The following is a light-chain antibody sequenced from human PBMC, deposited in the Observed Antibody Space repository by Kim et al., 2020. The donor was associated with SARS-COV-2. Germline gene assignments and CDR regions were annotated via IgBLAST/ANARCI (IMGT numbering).Light chain of an antibody. CDR1: NIGSKN. CDR2: RDI. CDR3: QVWDSGSVV. Sequence: ALGQTARIPCGGDNIGSKNVHWYQQTPRQAPVLVIYRDINRPSGIPERFSGSNLGNTATLTITRAQVGDEADYYCQVWDSGSVVFGGGTQLTVL. V-gene: IGLV3-9*01. J-gene: IGLJ2*01.